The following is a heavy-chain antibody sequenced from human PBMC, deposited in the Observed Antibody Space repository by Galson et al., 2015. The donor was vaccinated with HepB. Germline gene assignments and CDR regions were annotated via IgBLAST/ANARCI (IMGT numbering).Heavy chain of an antibody. Sequence: SCKASGYTFTSYAMNWVRQAPGQGLEWLGWINTNTGNPTYAQGSTGRFVFSLDTSVSTAYLQISRLRAEDTAVYYCARGFSSGYSKDWFDPWGQGTLVTVSS. CDR3: ARGFSSGYSKDWFDP. J-gene: IGHJ5*02. CDR1: GYTFTSYA. D-gene: IGHD3-22*01. CDR2: INTNTGNP. V-gene: IGHV7-4-1*02.